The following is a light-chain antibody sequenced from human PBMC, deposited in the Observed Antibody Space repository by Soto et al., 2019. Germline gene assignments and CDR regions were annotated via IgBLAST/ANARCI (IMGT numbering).Light chain of an antibody. CDR3: QQSYSTPQT. V-gene: IGKV1-39*01. CDR2: AAS. CDR1: QSISSY. Sequence: DIPMTQSPSSLSASVGDRVTITCRASQSISSYLNWYQQKPGKAPKLLIYAASSLQSGVPSRFSGSGSGTDFTLTNSSLQPEDFATYYCQQSYSTPQTFGQGTKVEIK. J-gene: IGKJ1*01.